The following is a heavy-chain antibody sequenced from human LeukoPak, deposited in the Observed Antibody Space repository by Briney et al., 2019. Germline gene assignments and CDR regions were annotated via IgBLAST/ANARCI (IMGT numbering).Heavy chain of an antibody. Sequence: SETLSLTCTVSGGSISCGGYYWSWIRQHPGKGLEWIGYIYYSVSTYYNPSLKSRVHISVHTSKNQFSLKLTSVTAADTAVYYCASLYCSRTSCYTGFDYWGQGTLVTVSS. CDR3: ASLYCSRTSCYTGFDY. V-gene: IGHV4-31*03. J-gene: IGHJ4*02. CDR1: GGSISCGGYY. CDR2: IYYSVST. D-gene: IGHD2-2*01.